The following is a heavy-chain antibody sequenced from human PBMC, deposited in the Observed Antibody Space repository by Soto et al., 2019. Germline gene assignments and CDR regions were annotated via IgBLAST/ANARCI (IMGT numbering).Heavy chain of an antibody. V-gene: IGHV2-5*02. CDR2: ISWDDDE. CDR3: AHSRNLITEDAQVGDFDY. Sequence: QITLKESGPPLVKPTQTLTLTCSFSGFSLTTDGVGVGWVRQPPGEALEWLALISWDDDERYSPSLKTRLTITKDPSKHQVVLIMTNMDPVDTATYYCAHSRNLITEDAQVGDFDYWGQGTLVTVSS. CDR1: GFSLTTDGVG. D-gene: IGHD3-10*01. J-gene: IGHJ4*02.